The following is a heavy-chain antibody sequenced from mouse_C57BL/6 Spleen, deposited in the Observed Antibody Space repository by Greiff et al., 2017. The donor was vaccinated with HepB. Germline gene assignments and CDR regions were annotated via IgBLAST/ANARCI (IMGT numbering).Heavy chain of an antibody. J-gene: IGHJ4*01. CDR3: ARKKVSGAMDY. CDR2: IYPRDGST. D-gene: IGHD1-3*01. CDR1: GYTFTDHT. V-gene: IGHV1-78*01. Sequence: VKLMESDAALVKPGASVKISCKVSGYTFTDHTIHWMKQRPEQGLEWIGYIYPRDGSTKYTEKFKGKATLTVDTSSSTAYMQLSSLTSEDSAVYYCARKKVSGAMDYWGQGTSVTGSS.